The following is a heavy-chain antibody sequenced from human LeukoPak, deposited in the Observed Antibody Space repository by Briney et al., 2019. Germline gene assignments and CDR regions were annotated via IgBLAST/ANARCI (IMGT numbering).Heavy chain of an antibody. V-gene: IGHV3-23*01. D-gene: IGHD4-17*01. CDR1: GFTFSSYA. J-gene: IGHJ5*02. Sequence: GGSRRLSCAPSGFTFSSYAMSGYRRAPGMGLYWFSSIIGSGGRPYYADSVKGRFPFSRGNSKNTLYLQMNSLRAEDTAVYYCAKDRLTVTTWVDPWGQGTLVTVSS. CDR2: IIGSGGRP. CDR3: AKDRLTVTTWVDP.